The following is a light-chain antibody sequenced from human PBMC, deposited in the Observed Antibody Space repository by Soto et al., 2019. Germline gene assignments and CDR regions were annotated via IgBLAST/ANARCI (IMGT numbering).Light chain of an antibody. J-gene: IGLJ3*02. CDR1: SSNIGAGYD. V-gene: IGLV1-40*01. CDR2: ANS. CDR3: QSYDSSLSTWV. Sequence: QAVLTQPPSVSGAPGQRVTISCTGSSSNIGAGYDVHWYQQLPGTAPKLLIYANSNRPSGVPDRFSGSKSGTSASLAITGLQAENEADHYCQSYDSSLSTWVFGGGTKLTVL.